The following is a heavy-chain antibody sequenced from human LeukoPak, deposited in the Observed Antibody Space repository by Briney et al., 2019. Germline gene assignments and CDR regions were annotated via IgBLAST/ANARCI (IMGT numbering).Heavy chain of an antibody. CDR3: ARGLYYYDSSDPRWGKYYFDY. J-gene: IGHJ4*02. Sequence: SETLSLTCAVSGGSISSYYWSWIRQPAGKGLEWIGRIYTSGSTNYNPSLKSRVTMSVDTSKNQFSLKLSSVTAADTAVYYCARGLYYYDSSDPRWGKYYFDYWGQGTLVTVSS. D-gene: IGHD3-22*01. CDR1: GGSISSYY. CDR2: IYTSGST. V-gene: IGHV4-4*07.